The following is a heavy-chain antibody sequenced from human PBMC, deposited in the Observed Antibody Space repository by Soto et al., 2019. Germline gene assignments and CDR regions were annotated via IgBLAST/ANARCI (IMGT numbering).Heavy chain of an antibody. D-gene: IGHD6-13*01. V-gene: IGHV4-31*03. CDR3: ARVSATGTRWFDP. J-gene: IGHJ5*02. CDR1: GGSISSGAYY. Sequence: SETLSLTCTVSGGSISSGAYYWGWIRQHPGKGLEWIGYISHRGTAYYTPSLKSRVSLSVDPSKGQFSLNVTSLTVADTAVYYCARVSATGTRWFDPWGPGTLVTVSS. CDR2: ISHRGTA.